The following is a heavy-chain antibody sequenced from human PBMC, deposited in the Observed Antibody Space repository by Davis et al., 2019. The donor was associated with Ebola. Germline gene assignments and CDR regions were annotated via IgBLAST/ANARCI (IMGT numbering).Heavy chain of an antibody. CDR2: INAGNGNT. D-gene: IGHD6-6*01. J-gene: IGHJ4*02. CDR1: GYTFTSYA. V-gene: IGHV1-3*01. CDR3: ARDRLYCASGDGQVVRCLLSDY. Sequence: ASVKVSCKASGYTFTSYAMHWVRQAPGQRLEWMGWINAGNGNTKYSQKFQGRVTITRDTSASTAYMELSSLRSDDTAVYYCARDRLYCASGDGQVVRCLLSDYWGQGTLVTVSS.